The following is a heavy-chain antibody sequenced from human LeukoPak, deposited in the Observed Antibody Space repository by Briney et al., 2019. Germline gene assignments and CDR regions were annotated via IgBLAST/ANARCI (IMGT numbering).Heavy chain of an antibody. D-gene: IGHD6-19*01. J-gene: IGHJ5*02. Sequence: PSETLSLTCTVSGYSISSGYYWGWIRQPPGKGLEWIGSIYHSGSTYYNPSLKSRVTISVDTSKNQFSLKLSSVTAADTAVYYCARVLLAVAGTNNWFDPWGQGTLVTVSS. CDR3: ARVLLAVAGTNNWFDP. V-gene: IGHV4-38-2*02. CDR2: IYHSGST. CDR1: GYSISSGYY.